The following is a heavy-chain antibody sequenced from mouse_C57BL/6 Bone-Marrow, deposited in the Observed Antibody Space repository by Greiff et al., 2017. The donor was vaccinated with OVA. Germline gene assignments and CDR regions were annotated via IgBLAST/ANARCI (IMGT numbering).Heavy chain of an antibody. D-gene: IGHD2-4*01. J-gene: IGHJ1*03. CDR3: ARDRGYDYVRYFDV. CDR2: ISDGGSYT. CDR1: GFTFSSYA. Sequence: DVKLVESGGGLVKPGGSLKLSCAASGFTFSSYAMSWVRQTPEKRLEWVATISDGGSYTYYPDNVKGRFTISRDNAKNNLYLQMSHLKSEDTAMYYCARDRGYDYVRYFDVWGTGTTVTVSS. V-gene: IGHV5-4*01.